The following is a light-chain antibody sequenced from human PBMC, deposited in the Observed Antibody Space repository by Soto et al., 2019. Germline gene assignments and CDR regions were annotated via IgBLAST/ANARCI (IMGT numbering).Light chain of an antibody. J-gene: IGKJ1*01. V-gene: IGKV3-15*01. CDR1: QSVSSN. CDR2: GAS. CDR3: QQYNSYWT. Sequence: EIVMTQSPATLSVSPGERATLACRASQSVSSNLAWYQQKPGQAPRLLIYGASTRATGIPARFSGSGSGTEFTLTISSLQPDDFATYYCQQYNSYWTFGQGTNVEIK.